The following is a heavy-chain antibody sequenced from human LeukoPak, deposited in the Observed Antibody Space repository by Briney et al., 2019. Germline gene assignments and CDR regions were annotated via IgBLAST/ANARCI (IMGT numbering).Heavy chain of an antibody. CDR1: GGSISTYY. Sequence: SETLSLTCSVSGGSISTYYWGWIRQPAGKGLEWIGRIYTSGSTNYNPSLESRVTMSVVTSKNQFSLKLSSVTAADTAVYYCARVRSITAAAPQYYFDYWGQGTLVTVSS. D-gene: IGHD6-13*01. J-gene: IGHJ4*02. V-gene: IGHV4-4*07. CDR2: IYTSGST. CDR3: ARVRSITAAAPQYYFDY.